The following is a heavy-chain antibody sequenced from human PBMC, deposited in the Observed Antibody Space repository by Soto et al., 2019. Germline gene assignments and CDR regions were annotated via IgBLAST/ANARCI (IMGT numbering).Heavy chain of an antibody. J-gene: IGHJ6*02. CDR1: GGSINNGYW. Sequence: QVHLQESGPGLVKPSGTLSLTCGVSGGSINNGYWWTWVRQPPGKGPAWIGEKDHSGSTNYNLSHKSRVSISLDKSKLPFSLILSSVTAADTAVYYCAYSSGGWGWDVWGQGTTVTVSS. CDR3: AYSSGGWGWDV. V-gene: IGHV4-4*02. D-gene: IGHD6-19*01. CDR2: KDHSGST.